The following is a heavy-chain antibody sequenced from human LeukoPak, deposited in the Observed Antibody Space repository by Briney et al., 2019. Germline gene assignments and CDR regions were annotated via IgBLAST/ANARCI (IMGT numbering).Heavy chain of an antibody. CDR3: ARSTLGYYLDH. J-gene: IGHJ4*02. CDR1: GYRFTNYW. CDR2: IYPGDSDT. Sequence: GESLKISCKGSGYRFTNYWIGWVRQMPGKGLEGMGIIYPGDSDTRYRPPFQGQVTISADKSISTAYLQWSSLKASDTAMYYCARSTLGYYLDHWGQGTLVTVSS. D-gene: IGHD2-15*01. V-gene: IGHV5-51*01.